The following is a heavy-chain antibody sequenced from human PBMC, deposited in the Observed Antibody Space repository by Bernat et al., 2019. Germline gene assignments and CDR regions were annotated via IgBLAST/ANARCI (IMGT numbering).Heavy chain of an antibody. Sequence: QVQLVESGGGVVQPGRSLRLPCAASGFTFSNYGMHWVRQAPGKGLEWVAVIWYDGSNRYYADSVKGRFTISRDNSKSTLYLQMNSLRAEDTAVYYCARGPRNYYYYYMDVWGKGTTVTVSS. J-gene: IGHJ6*03. CDR3: ARGPRNYYYYYMDV. CDR1: GFTFSNYG. V-gene: IGHV3-33*01. CDR2: IWYDGSNR.